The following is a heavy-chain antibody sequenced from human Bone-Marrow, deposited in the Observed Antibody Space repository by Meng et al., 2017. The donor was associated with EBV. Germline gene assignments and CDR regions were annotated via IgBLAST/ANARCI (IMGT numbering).Heavy chain of an antibody. CDR1: GGSVTSSNW. J-gene: IGHJ4*02. Sequence: QVRLTAAGPWQRRPRGTRPVRWAVSGGSVTSSNWWSWVRNPPGKGLEWIGESYHSGSTNYNPSLKSRVTISVDKSKTQFSLKLSSVTAADTAGYYCARDGGSYRSFDYWGQGTLVTVSS. CDR3: ARDGGSYRSFDY. CDR2: SYHSGST. D-gene: IGHD3-16*02. V-gene: IGHV4-4*03.